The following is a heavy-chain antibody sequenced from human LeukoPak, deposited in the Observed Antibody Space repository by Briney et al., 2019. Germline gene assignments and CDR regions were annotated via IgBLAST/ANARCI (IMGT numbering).Heavy chain of an antibody. J-gene: IGHJ4*02. CDR2: IYPDDSDT. D-gene: IGHD6-19*01. Sequence: GESLKISCKGSGYRFTSYWIAWVRQMPGKGLEWMGIIYPDDSDTRYSPSFQGQVTITADKSISTAYLQWSSLKASDNAVYYCARQRRSSGWPNDYWGQGTLVTVSS. CDR3: ARQRRSSGWPNDY. V-gene: IGHV5-51*01. CDR1: GYRFTSYW.